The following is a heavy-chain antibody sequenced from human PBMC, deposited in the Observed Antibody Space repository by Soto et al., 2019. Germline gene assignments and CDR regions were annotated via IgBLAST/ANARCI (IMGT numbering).Heavy chain of an antibody. D-gene: IGHD2-2*01. J-gene: IGHJ5*02. CDR2: INSDGSSA. Sequence: GGSLRLSCVASGFTFRSHWMHWVRQSPGKGLVWVSQINSDGSSANYADAVKGRFTFSRDNAKKTLYLQMNSLRAEDTAVYYCARGACSGTSCYVFDPWGPGTLVTVSS. CDR3: ARGACSGTSCYVFDP. V-gene: IGHV3-74*01. CDR1: GFTFRSHW.